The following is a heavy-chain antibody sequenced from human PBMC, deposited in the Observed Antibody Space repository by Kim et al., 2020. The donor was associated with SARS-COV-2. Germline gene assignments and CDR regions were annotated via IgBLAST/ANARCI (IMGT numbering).Heavy chain of an antibody. D-gene: IGHD3-3*01. V-gene: IGHV2-70*01. Sequence: YSTSLKHRLTISKENAKNQVGLTMTNMDPVDTAAYYCARIPAGPVGYFDYWGQGTLVTVSS. CDR3: ARIPAGPVGYFDY. J-gene: IGHJ4*02.